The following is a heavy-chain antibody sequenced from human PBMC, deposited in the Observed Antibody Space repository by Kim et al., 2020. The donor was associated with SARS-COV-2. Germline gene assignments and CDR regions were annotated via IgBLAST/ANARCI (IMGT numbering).Heavy chain of an antibody. CDR2: IIPIFGTA. Sequence: SVKVSCKASGGTFSSYAISWVRQAPGQGLEWMGGIIPIFGTANYAQKFQGRVTITADESSSTAYMELSSLRSEDTAVYYCAIALSSGSHKYWFDPWGQGTLVTVSS. CDR1: GGTFSSYA. CDR3: AIALSSGSHKYWFDP. J-gene: IGHJ5*02. D-gene: IGHD6-19*01. V-gene: IGHV1-69*13.